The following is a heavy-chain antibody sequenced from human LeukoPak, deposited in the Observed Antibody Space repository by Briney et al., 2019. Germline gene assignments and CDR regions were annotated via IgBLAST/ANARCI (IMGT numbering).Heavy chain of an antibody. Sequence: PGGSLRLFCAASGSTFDDYAMHWVRQAPGKGLEWVSGISWNSGSISYADSVKGRFTISRDNVKNSLYLQMNSLRAEDTALYYCAKDGFSSGWSRYFFDYWGQGTLVTVSS. D-gene: IGHD6-19*01. CDR3: AKDGFSSGWSRYFFDY. J-gene: IGHJ4*02. CDR1: GSTFDDYA. V-gene: IGHV3-9*01. CDR2: ISWNSGSI.